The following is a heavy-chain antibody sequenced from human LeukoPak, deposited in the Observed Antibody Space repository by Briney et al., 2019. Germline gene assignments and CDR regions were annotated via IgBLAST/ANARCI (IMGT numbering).Heavy chain of an antibody. D-gene: IGHD3-16*01. V-gene: IGHV1-69*05. Sequence: EASVKVSCKASGGTFSSYAISWVRQAPGQGLEWMGGIIPIFGTANYAQKFQGRVTITTDESTSTAYMELSSLRSEDTAVYYCASSPGKGEYFDYWGQGTLVTVSS. J-gene: IGHJ4*02. CDR1: GGTFSSYA. CDR2: IIPIFGTA. CDR3: ASSPGKGEYFDY.